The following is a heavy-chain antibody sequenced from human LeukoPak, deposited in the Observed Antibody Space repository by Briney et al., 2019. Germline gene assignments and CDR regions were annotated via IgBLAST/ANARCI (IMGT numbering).Heavy chain of an antibody. CDR3: ARENYYDSSGTFDY. J-gene: IGHJ4*02. Sequence: SETLSLTCTVSGGSISSSSYYWGWIRQPPGKGLEWIGSIYYSGSAYHNPSPKSRVTISVDTSKKQFSLKLSSVTAADTAVYYCARENYYDSSGTFDYWGQGTLVTVSS. D-gene: IGHD3-22*01. CDR1: GGSISSSSYY. CDR2: IYYSGSA. V-gene: IGHV4-39*02.